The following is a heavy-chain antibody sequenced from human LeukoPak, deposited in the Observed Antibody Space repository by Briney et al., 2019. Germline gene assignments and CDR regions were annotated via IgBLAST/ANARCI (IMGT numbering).Heavy chain of an antibody. V-gene: IGHV4-4*02. D-gene: IGHD3-16*02. CDR3: ARVYSYGFGYYYGMDV. CDR2: FYHGGSI. CDR1: GFTFSNAW. Sequence: GSLRLSCAASGFTFSNAWMNWVRQSPGKGLEWIGEFYHGGSINYNPSLKSRVTISVDKSKNQFSLKLNSVTAADTAVYYCARVYSYGFGYYYGMDVWGQGNTVTVSS. J-gene: IGHJ6*02.